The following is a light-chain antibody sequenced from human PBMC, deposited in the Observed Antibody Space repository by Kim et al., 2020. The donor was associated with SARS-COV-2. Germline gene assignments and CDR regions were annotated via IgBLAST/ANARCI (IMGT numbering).Light chain of an antibody. CDR2: QDT. V-gene: IGLV3-1*01. CDR3: QAWESKTVV. CDR1: KLGSKF. J-gene: IGLJ2*01. Sequence: SYELTQPPSVSVSPGQTTSIICSGDKLGSKFAFWYQQRPGQSPVLVIHQDTKRPSGIPERFSGSNSGNTATLTISGTQTMDEADYYCQAWESKTVVFGGG.